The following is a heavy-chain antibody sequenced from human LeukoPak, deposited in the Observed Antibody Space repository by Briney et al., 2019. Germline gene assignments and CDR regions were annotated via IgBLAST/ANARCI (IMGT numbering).Heavy chain of an antibody. V-gene: IGHV1-69*05. CDR1: GGTFSSYA. CDR2: IIPIFGTA. Sequence: GASVKVSCKASGGTFSSYAISWVRQAPGQGLEWMGGIIPIFGTANYAQKFQGRVTITTDESTSTAYMELSSLRSEDTAVYYCARPVVPAAMGSWFDPWGQGTLVTVSS. CDR3: ARPVVPAAMGSWFDP. D-gene: IGHD2-2*01. J-gene: IGHJ5*02.